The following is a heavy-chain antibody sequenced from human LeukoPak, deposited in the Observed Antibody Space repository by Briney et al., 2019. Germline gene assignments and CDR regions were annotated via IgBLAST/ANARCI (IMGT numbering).Heavy chain of an antibody. Sequence: GESLKISCKGSGYSFTRYWIGWVRQMPGKGLEWMGIIYPGDSDTRYSPSFQGQVTISADKSISTAYLQWSSLKASDTAMYYCARLPPRNDYGGNSEMDYWGQGTLVTVSS. CDR1: GYSFTRYW. V-gene: IGHV5-51*01. D-gene: IGHD4-23*01. J-gene: IGHJ4*02. CDR2: IYPGDSDT. CDR3: ARLPPRNDYGGNSEMDY.